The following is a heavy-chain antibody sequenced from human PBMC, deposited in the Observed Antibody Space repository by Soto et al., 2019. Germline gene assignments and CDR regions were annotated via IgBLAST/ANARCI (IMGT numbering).Heavy chain of an antibody. J-gene: IGHJ5*02. V-gene: IGHV3-33*01. Sequence: GGSLRLSCAASGFTFSSYGMHWVRQAPGKGLEWVAVIWYDGSNKYYADSVKGRFTISRDNSKNTLYLQMNSLRAEDTAVYYCARGSYSSGWYGWFDPWGQGTLVTVSS. CDR1: GFTFSSYG. CDR2: IWYDGSNK. CDR3: ARGSYSSGWYGWFDP. D-gene: IGHD6-19*01.